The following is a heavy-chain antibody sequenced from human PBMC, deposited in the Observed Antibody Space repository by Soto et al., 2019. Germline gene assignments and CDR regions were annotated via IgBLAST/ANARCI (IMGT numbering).Heavy chain of an antibody. CDR1: GGSFSGYY. CDR3: ARGRSVVLMVYARGPWLP. D-gene: IGHD2-8*01. Sequence: SETLSLTCAVYGGSFSGYYWSWIRQPPGKGLEWIGEINHSGSTNYNPSLKSRVTISVDTSKNQFSLKLSSVTAADTAVYYCARGRSVVLMVYARGPWLPWGQGTLGTVSS. CDR2: INHSGST. J-gene: IGHJ5*02. V-gene: IGHV4-34*01.